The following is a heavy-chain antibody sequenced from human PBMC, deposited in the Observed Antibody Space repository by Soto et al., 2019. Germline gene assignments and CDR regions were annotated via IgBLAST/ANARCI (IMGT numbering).Heavy chain of an antibody. D-gene: IGHD6-25*01. V-gene: IGHV3-23*01. CDR2: ISGSGGST. CDR1: EFTFTSYA. CDR3: AKAPSGWFDY. Sequence: EVQLLESGGGLVQPGGSLRLSCAASEFTFTSYAMSWVRQAPGKGLEWVSAISGSGGSTYYADSVKGRFTISRDNSKYTLYLKMNSLGAEDTAVYYCAKAPSGWFDYWGQGALVTVCS. J-gene: IGHJ4*02.